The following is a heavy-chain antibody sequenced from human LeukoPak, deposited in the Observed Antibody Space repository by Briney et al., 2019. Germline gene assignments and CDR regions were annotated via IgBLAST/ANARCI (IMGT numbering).Heavy chain of an antibody. J-gene: IGHJ4*02. CDR2: IYYSGST. CDR1: GGSISSGDYY. D-gene: IGHD3-10*01. CDR3: ANGSGSYYTFDY. Sequence: PSETLSLTCTVSGGSISSGDYYWSWIRQPPRKGLEWIGYIYYSGSTYYNPSLKSRVTISVDTSKNQFSLKLSSVTAADTAVYYCANGSGSYYTFDYWGQGTLVTVSS. V-gene: IGHV4-30-4*01.